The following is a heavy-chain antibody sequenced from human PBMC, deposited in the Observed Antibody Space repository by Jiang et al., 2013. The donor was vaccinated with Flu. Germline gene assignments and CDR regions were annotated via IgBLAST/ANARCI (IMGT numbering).Heavy chain of an antibody. Sequence: VIRPDGSNKYCVDSVKGRFTISRDNAKNSLYLQMNSLRAEDTAVYYCARDLYFSNRHDYWGQGTQVTVSS. CDR2: IRPDGSNK. CDR3: ARDLYFSNRHDY. V-gene: IGHV3-33*01. J-gene: IGHJ4*02. D-gene: IGHD4-11*01.